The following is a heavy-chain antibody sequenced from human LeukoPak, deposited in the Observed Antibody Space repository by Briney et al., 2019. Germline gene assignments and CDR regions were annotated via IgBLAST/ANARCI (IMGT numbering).Heavy chain of an antibody. CDR3: AMGPYYYDSSGYYY. J-gene: IGHJ4*02. Sequence: PGGSLRLSCVASGSTFTSYWMHWVRQAPGKGLVWVSRINSDGSSTNYADSVKGRFTISRDNAKNMLYLQMNSLRAEDTAVYYCAMGPYYYDSSGYYYWGQGTLVTVSS. CDR1: GSTFTSYW. V-gene: IGHV3-74*01. CDR2: INSDGSST. D-gene: IGHD3-22*01.